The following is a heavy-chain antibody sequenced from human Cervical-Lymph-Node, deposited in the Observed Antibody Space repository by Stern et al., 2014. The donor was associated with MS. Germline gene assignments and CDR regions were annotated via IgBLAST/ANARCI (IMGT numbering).Heavy chain of an antibody. CDR2: IYYSGST. CDR3: AREDYYHYNGIDV. CDR1: GDSVSSGSYF. Sequence: QLQLQESGPGLVKPSETLSLTCTVSGDSVSSGSYFWSWIRQPPGKGLERIGSIYYSGSTDYNPSLASRVTISVDTSKNHFSLELSSVIAADTAVYFCAREDYYHYNGIDVWGQGNTVTVSS. J-gene: IGHJ6*02. V-gene: IGHV4-61*03.